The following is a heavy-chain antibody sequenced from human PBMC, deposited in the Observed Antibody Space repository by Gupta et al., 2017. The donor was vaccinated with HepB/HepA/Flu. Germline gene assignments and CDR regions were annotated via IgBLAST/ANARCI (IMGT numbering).Heavy chain of an antibody. Sequence: EVQWLGSGGGLVQLGGSVSLSCPASGFTFSGTAMNWVRQAPGKGLEWVSGIGSDTKTHYTNSVRGRFTISRDNSKNILYLQMNSLRPEDTAVYYCTKDLFFWSAMDVWGKGTTVTVSS. CDR2: IGSDTKT. J-gene: IGHJ6*03. D-gene: IGHD3-3*01. CDR1: GFTFSGTA. CDR3: TKDLFFWSAMDV. V-gene: IGHV3-23*01.